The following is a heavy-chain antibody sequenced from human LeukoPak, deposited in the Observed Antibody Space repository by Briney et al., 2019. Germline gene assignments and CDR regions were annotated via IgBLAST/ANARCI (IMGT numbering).Heavy chain of an antibody. V-gene: IGHV3-23*01. CDR2: ITGSGDTT. Sequence: PGGSLRLSCAAPGFIFRNYAISWVRQAPGKGREWVSPITGSGDTTYYADSVKGRFTISRDNSKNTLYVEMNTLRAEDTAVYYCAKWGDYDILTGYYVSDFWGQGTLVTVSS. D-gene: IGHD3-9*01. CDR3: AKWGDYDILTGYYVSDF. CDR1: GFIFRNYA. J-gene: IGHJ4*02.